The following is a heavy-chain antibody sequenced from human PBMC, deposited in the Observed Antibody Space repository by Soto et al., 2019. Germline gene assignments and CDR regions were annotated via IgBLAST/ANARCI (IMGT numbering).Heavy chain of an antibody. Sequence: GASMKVSCKASGYTFTSYYMHWVRQAPGQGLEWMGIINPSGGSTSYAQKFQGRVTMTRDTSTSTVYMELSSLRSEDTAVYYCARVGYGDYLNPNYYYGMDVWGQGTTVTVSS. CDR1: GYTFTSYY. J-gene: IGHJ6*02. D-gene: IGHD4-17*01. CDR3: ARVGYGDYLNPNYYYGMDV. V-gene: IGHV1-46*01. CDR2: INPSGGST.